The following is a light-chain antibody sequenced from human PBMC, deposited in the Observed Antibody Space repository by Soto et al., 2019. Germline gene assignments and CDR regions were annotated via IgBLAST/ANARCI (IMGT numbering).Light chain of an antibody. Sequence: QSALTQPPSVSGAPGQRVTISCTGSSSNIGAGYDVHWYQQLPGTAPKLLIYGNSNRPSGVPDRFSGSKSGTSASLAITGLQAEDEADYYCQSYDGSLSGFVVFGGGTQLTVL. CDR3: QSYDGSLSGFVV. J-gene: IGLJ2*01. V-gene: IGLV1-40*01. CDR1: SSNIGAGYD. CDR2: GNS.